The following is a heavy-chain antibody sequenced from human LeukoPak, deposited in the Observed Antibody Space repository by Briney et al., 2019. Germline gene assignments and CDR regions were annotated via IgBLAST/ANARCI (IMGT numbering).Heavy chain of an antibody. CDR3: ASGCDDFSLQSAFDI. V-gene: IGHV1-69*13. J-gene: IGHJ3*02. CDR1: GGTFSSYA. CDR2: IIPIFGTA. Sequence: SVKVSCKASGGTFSSYAISWVRQAPGQGLEWMGGIIPIFGTANYAQKFQGRVTITADESTSTAYMELSSLRSEDTAVYYCASGCDDFSLQSAFDIWGQGTMVTVSS. D-gene: IGHD3-3*01.